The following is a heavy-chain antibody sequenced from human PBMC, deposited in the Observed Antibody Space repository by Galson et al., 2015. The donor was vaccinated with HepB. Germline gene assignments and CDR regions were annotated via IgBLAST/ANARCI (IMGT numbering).Heavy chain of an antibody. D-gene: IGHD4-17*01. Sequence: QSGAEVKKPGESLKISCKPSGYTFTGYYMHWVRQAPGQGLEWMGRINPNSGGTNYAQKFQGRVTMTRDTSISTAYMELSRLRSDDTAVYYCAREDYGDYGGFDYWGQGTLVTVSS. V-gene: IGHV1-2*06. CDR3: AREDYGDYGGFDY. J-gene: IGHJ4*02. CDR2: INPNSGGT. CDR1: GYTFTGYY.